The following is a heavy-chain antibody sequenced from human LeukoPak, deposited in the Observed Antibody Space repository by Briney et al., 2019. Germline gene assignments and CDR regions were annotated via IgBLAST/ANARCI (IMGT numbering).Heavy chain of an antibody. CDR1: GGSISSSSYY. CDR3: VGNSSGWFDY. D-gene: IGHD6-19*01. V-gene: IGHV4-39*01. CDR2: IYYSGST. Sequence: SETLSLTCTVSGGSISSSSYYWGWIRQPPGKGLEWIGRIYYSGSTYYNPSLKSRVTISVDTSKNQFSLKLSSVTAADTAVYYCVGNSSGWFDYWGQGTLVTVSS. J-gene: IGHJ4*02.